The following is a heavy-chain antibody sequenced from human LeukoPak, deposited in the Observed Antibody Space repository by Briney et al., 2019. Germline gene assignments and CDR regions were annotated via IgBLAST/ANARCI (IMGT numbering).Heavy chain of an antibody. CDR2: MNPNSGNT. D-gene: IGHD1-26*01. V-gene: IGHV1-18*01. Sequence: ASVKVSCKASGYTFTSYDINWVRQATGQGLEWMGWMNPNSGNTNYAQKPQGRVTMTTDTSTSTAYMELRSRRSDDTAVYYCARDYWRVGEPFDYWGQGTLVTVSS. CDR3: ARDYWRVGEPFDY. CDR1: GYTFTSYD. J-gene: IGHJ4*02.